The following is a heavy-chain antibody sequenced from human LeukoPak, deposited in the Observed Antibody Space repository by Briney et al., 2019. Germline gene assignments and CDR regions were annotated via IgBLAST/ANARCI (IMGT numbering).Heavy chain of an antibody. V-gene: IGHV3-23*01. CDR2: ISGNGGST. CDR1: GFTFSSYA. J-gene: IGHJ4*02. Sequence: GGSLRLSCAASGFTFSSYAMSWVRQVPGKGLEWVSVISGNGGSTHYTDSVKGRFTISRDNSKNTLYPQMNSLRAEDTAVYYCAKESPRFDYWGQGTLVTVSS. CDR3: AKESPRFDY.